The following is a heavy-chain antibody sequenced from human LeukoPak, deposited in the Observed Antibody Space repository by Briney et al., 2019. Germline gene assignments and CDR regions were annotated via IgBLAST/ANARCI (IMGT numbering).Heavy chain of an antibody. CDR3: ARHRGSGSPYFDY. Sequence: SETLSLTCTISGGSISSYYWSWIRQPPGKGLEWIGYIYYSGSTKYNPSLKSRVTISVDTSKNQFSLKLSSVTAADTAVYCCARHRGSGSPYFDYWGQGTLVTVSS. CDR1: GGSISSYY. J-gene: IGHJ4*02. V-gene: IGHV4-59*08. CDR2: IYYSGST. D-gene: IGHD3-10*01.